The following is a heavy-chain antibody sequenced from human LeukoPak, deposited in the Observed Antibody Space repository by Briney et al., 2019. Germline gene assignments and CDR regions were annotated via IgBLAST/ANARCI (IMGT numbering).Heavy chain of an antibody. CDR1: GFTFSSYA. J-gene: IGHJ2*01. Sequence: GSLRLSCAASGFTFSSYAMSWVRQAPGKGLEWIGEINHSGSTNYNPSLKSRVTISVDTSKNQFSLKLSSVTAADTAVYYCAREGSSWYWGTATRGWYFDLWGRGTLVTVSS. CDR2: INHSGST. V-gene: IGHV4-34*01. D-gene: IGHD6-13*01. CDR3: AREGSSWYWGTATRGWYFDL.